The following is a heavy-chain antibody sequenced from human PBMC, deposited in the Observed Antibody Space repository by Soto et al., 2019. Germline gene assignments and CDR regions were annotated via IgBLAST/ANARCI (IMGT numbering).Heavy chain of an antibody. V-gene: IGHV1-2*02. J-gene: IGHJ6*02. CDR1: GYTFTGYY. D-gene: IGHD2-15*01. Sequence: EASVKVSCKASGYTFTGYYMHWVRQAPGQGLEWMGWINPNSGGTNYAQKFQGRVTMTRDTSISTAYMEPSRLRSDDTAVYYCARGQDIVVVVAARVGGMDVWGQGTTVTVSS. CDR3: ARGQDIVVVVAARVGGMDV. CDR2: INPNSGGT.